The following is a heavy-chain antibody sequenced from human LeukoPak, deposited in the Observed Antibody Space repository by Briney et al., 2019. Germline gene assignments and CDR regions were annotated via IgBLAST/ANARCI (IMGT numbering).Heavy chain of an antibody. CDR1: GFTFSSYS. D-gene: IGHD2-21*01. Sequence: GGSLRLSCAVSGFTFSSYSMNWVRQAPGKGLVWVSRINSDGSSTSYADSVKGRFTISRDNAKNTLYLQMNSLRAEDTAVYYCARVFHTEDYWGQGTLVTVSS. CDR3: ARVFHTEDY. CDR2: INSDGSST. J-gene: IGHJ4*02. V-gene: IGHV3-74*01.